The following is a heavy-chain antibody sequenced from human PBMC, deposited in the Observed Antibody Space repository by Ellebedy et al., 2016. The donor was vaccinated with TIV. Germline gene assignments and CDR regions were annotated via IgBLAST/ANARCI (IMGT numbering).Heavy chain of an antibody. CDR2: IRSKAFGETT. V-gene: IGHV3-49*04. J-gene: IGHJ4*02. Sequence: GESLKISCAASGFTFSSYWMSWVRQAPGKGLEWLGLIRSKAFGETTEYAAAAAGRFTISRDDSKNIAYLQMDDLKADDTAVYYCTGIWFGESAIDYWGQGTLVTVSS. D-gene: IGHD3-10*01. CDR3: TGIWFGESAIDY. CDR1: GFTFSSYW.